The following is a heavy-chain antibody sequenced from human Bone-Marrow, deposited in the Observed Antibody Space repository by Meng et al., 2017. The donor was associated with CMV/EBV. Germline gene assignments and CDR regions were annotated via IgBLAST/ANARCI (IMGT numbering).Heavy chain of an antibody. V-gene: IGHV3-30*04. Sequence: GESLKISCAASGFTFSSYAMHWVRQAPGKGLEWVAVISYDGSNKYYADSVKGRFTISRDNSKNTLYLQMNSLRAEDTAVYYCARFAETGAFAIWGQGTMVTVSS. CDR1: GFTFSSYA. J-gene: IGHJ3*02. CDR3: ARFAETGAFAI. CDR2: ISYDGSNK. D-gene: IGHD1-14*01.